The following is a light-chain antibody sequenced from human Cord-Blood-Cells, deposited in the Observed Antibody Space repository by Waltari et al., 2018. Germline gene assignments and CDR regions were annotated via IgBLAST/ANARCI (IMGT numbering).Light chain of an antibody. J-gene: IGKJ1*01. CDR1: QSISSY. Sequence: DIQMTQSPSSLSASLGDRVTITCRAIQSISSYLNWYQQKPGKAPKLLIYAASSLQSGVPSRFSGSGSGTDFTLTISSLQPEDFATYYCQQSYSTPPWTFGQGTKVEIK. V-gene: IGKV1-39*01. CDR3: QQSYSTPPWT. CDR2: AAS.